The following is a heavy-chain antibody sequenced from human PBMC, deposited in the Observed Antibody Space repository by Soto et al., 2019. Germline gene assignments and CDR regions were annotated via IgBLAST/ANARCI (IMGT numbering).Heavy chain of an antibody. V-gene: IGHV5-51*01. J-gene: IGHJ4*02. Sequence: PMESQKISCKGSGYSFSNFWIGWVRQMPGKGLEWLGMIYPGDSDTRYSPSFQGQVTISADKSISTAYLQWSSLKASDTAMYYCSRRNYYDSSGPRQYYFDDWGQGTLVTVSS. CDR2: IYPGDSDT. CDR1: GYSFSNFW. CDR3: SRRNYYDSSGPRQYYFDD. D-gene: IGHD3-22*01.